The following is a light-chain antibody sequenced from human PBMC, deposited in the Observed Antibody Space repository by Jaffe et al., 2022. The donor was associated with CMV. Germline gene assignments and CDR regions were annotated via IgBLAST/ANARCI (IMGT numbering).Light chain of an antibody. Sequence: QSALTQPASVSGSPGQSITISCTGTSSDVGGHNYVSWYQQHPGKAPKLMIYDVSNRPSGVSNRFSGSKSANTASLTISGLQAEDEADYYCSSYTSSSTLYVFGTGTKVTVL. CDR2: DVS. CDR3: SSYTSSSTLYV. CDR1: SSDVGGHNY. V-gene: IGLV2-14*03. J-gene: IGLJ1*01.